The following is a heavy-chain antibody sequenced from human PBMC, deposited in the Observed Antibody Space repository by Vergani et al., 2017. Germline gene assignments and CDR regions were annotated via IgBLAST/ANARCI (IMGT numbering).Heavy chain of an antibody. V-gene: IGHV4-59*08. Sequence: QVPLQESGPGLVKPSATLSLTCTVSGGSISSYYWSWIRPPPGKGLEWIGYIYYSGSTNYNPSLKSRVTISVDTSKNQFSLKLSSVTAADTAVYYCARHPGAELLVQYWYFDLWGRGTLVTVSS. D-gene: IGHD6-19*01. J-gene: IGHJ2*01. CDR2: IYYSGST. CDR3: ARHPGAELLVQYWYFDL. CDR1: GGSISSYY.